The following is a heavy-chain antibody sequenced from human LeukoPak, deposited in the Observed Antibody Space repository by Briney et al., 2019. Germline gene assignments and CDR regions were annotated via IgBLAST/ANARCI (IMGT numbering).Heavy chain of an antibody. CDR3: ARARRYLDFDY. CDR1: GGSISSYY. Sequence: KPSETLSLTGTGSGGSISSYYWSWIRQPPGKGLEWIGYIYYSGSTNYNPSLKSRVTMSVDTTKNQFSLKLSSVTAADTAVYYCARARRYLDFDYWGQGTLVTVSS. V-gene: IGHV4-59*01. D-gene: IGHD3-9*01. CDR2: IYYSGST. J-gene: IGHJ4*02.